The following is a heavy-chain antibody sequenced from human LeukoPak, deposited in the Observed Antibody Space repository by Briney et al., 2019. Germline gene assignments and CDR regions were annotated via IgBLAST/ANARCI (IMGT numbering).Heavy chain of an antibody. V-gene: IGHV4-4*07. CDR3: ARDTNGSGSYPLFYWYFDL. CDR1: GGSTSSYY. CDR2: IYTSGST. D-gene: IGHD3-10*01. Sequence: PSETLSLTCTVSGGSTSSYYWSWIRQPAGKGPEWIGRIYTSGSTNYNPPLKSRVTMSVDTSKNQFSLKLSSVTAADTAVYYCARDTNGSGSYPLFYWYFDLWGRGTLVTVSS. J-gene: IGHJ2*01.